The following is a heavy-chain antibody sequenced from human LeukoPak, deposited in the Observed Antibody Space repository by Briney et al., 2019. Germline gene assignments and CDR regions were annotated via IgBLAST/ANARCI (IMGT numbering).Heavy chain of an antibody. J-gene: IGHJ6*03. D-gene: IGHD2-2*01. CDR2: IYYSVST. CDR3: AREGKDIVVVPAATRYYYYMDV. V-gene: IGHV4-39*07. Sequence: SETLSLTCTVSGGSISSSSYYWGWIRQPPGKGLEWIGSIYYSVSTYDNPSLKSRVTISVDTSKNQFSLKLSSVTAADTAVYYCAREGKDIVVVPAATRYYYYMDVWGKGTTVTISS. CDR1: GGSISSSSYY.